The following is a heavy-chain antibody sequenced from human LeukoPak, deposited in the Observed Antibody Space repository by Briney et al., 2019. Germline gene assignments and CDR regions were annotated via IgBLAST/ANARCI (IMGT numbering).Heavy chain of an antibody. CDR2: ISSSGSTI. CDR1: GFTFSDYY. D-gene: IGHD3-22*01. J-gene: IGHJ4*02. Sequence: GGSLRLSCAASGFTFSDYYMSWIRQAPGKGLEWVSYISSSGSTIYYADSVKGRFTISRDNAKNLLYLQMNSLRAEDTAVYYCARTGKYYDSSGYYDYWGQGTLVTVSS. CDR3: ARTGKYYDSSGYYDY. V-gene: IGHV3-11*01.